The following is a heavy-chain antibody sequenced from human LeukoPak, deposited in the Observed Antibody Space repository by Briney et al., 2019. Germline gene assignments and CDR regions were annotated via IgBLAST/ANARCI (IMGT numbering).Heavy chain of an antibody. D-gene: IGHD6-13*01. CDR1: GFTFSSYW. J-gene: IGHJ4*02. Sequence: PGGSLRLSCAASGFTFSSYWMSWVRQAPGKGLEWLAVISNDGTIQYYADSVKGRFTISRDNSKNTLYLQMNSLRAEDTAVYYCAKDSLRFESSSWYLGYWGQGTLVTVSS. V-gene: IGHV3-30*18. CDR3: AKDSLRFESSSWYLGY. CDR2: ISNDGTIQ.